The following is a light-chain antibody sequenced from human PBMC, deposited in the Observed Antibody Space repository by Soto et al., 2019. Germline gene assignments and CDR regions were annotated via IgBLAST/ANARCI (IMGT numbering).Light chain of an antibody. Sequence: DIVMTQSPDSLAVSLGERATINCKSSQSVLSSSDSKNYLAWHQQKPGQPPKLLIYWASTRESGVPERFSGSGSGTDFALTISSLQAEDVALYYCQQYYSNPITFGQGTRLEIK. V-gene: IGKV4-1*01. J-gene: IGKJ5*01. CDR2: WAS. CDR3: QQYYSNPIT. CDR1: QSVLSSSDSKNY.